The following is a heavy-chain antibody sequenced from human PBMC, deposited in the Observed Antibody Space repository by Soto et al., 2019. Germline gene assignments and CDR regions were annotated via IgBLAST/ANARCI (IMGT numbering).Heavy chain of an antibody. CDR1: GGSISSSSYY. CDR3: AGLFLTTVTTFDY. D-gene: IGHD4-4*01. Sequence: SETLSLTCTVSGGSISSSSYYWGWIRQPPGKGLEWIGSIYYSGSTYYNPSLKSRVTISVDTSKNQFSLKLSSVTAADTAVYYCAGLFLTTVTTFDYWGQGTLVTVSS. V-gene: IGHV4-39*01. CDR2: IYYSGST. J-gene: IGHJ4*02.